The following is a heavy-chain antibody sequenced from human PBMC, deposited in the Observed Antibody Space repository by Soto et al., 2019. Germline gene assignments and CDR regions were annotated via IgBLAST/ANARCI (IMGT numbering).Heavy chain of an antibody. CDR2: ISSSGSTI. D-gene: IGHD3-3*01. J-gene: IGHJ4*02. Sequence: GGSLRLSCAASGFTFSDYHMSWIRQAPGKGLEWVSYISSSGSTIYYADSVKGRFTISRDNAKNSLYLQMNSLRAEDTAVYYCARVERGITIFGVVIPPFDYWGQGTLVTVSS. V-gene: IGHV3-11*01. CDR1: GFTFSDYH. CDR3: ARVERGITIFGVVIPPFDY.